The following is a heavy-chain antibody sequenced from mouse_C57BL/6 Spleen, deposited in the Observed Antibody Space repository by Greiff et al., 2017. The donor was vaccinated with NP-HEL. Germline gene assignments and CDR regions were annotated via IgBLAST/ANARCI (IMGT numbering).Heavy chain of an antibody. V-gene: IGHV1-22*01. J-gene: IGHJ1*03. CDR1: GYTFTDYN. Sequence: VQLQQSGPELVKPGASVKMSCKASGYTFTDYNMHWVKQSHGKSLEWIGYINPNNGGTSYNQKFKGKATLTVNKSSSTAYMELRSLTSEDSAVYYCASQAYYIDFDVWGTGTTVTVSS. CDR2: INPNNGGT. D-gene: IGHD2-12*01. CDR3: ASQAYYIDFDV.